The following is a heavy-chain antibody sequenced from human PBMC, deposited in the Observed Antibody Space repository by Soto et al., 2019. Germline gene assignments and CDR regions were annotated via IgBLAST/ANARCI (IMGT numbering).Heavy chain of an antibody. D-gene: IGHD3-22*01. CDR3: ARDPPSSVVVPNDY. V-gene: IGHV1-69*12. CDR1: GGTFSSYA. Sequence: QVQLVQSGAEVKKPGSSVQVSCKASGGTFSSYAISWVRQAPGQGLEWMGGIIPIFGTANYAQKFQGRVTITADDSTSTAYMELSSLRSEDTAVYYCARDPPSSVVVPNDYWGQGALVAVTS. CDR2: IIPIFGTA. J-gene: IGHJ4*02.